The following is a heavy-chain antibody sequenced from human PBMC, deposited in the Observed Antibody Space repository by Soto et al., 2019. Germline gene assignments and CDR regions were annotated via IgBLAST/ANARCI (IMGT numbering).Heavy chain of an antibody. CDR1: GGAFSSYA. CDR2: IIPIFGTA. CDR3: ARGRDIVATIASGGGMDV. V-gene: IGHV1-69*13. D-gene: IGHD5-12*01. Sequence: SVKVSGKASGGAFSSYAISWVRQAPGQGLEWMGGIIPIFGTANYAQKFQGRVTITADESTSTAYMELSSLRSEDTAVYYCARGRDIVATIASGGGMDVWGQGTTVTV. J-gene: IGHJ6*02.